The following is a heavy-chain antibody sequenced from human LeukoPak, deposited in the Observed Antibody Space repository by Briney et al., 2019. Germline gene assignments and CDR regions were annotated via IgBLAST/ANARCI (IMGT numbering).Heavy chain of an antibody. CDR3: ATWDGSGSYSPTYFDY. V-gene: IGHV1-24*01. CDR2: FDPEDGET. Sequence: ASVTVSCKVSGYTLTELSMHWVRQAPGKGLEWMGGFDPEDGETIYAQKFQGRVTMTEDTSTDTAYMELSSLRSEDTAVYYCATWDGSGSYSPTYFDYWGQGTLVTVSS. D-gene: IGHD3-10*01. CDR1: GYTLTELS. J-gene: IGHJ4*02.